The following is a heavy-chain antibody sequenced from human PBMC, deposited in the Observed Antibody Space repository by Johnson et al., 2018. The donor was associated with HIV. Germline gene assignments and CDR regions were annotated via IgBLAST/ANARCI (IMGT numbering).Heavy chain of an antibody. V-gene: IGHV3-30*03. J-gene: IGHJ3*01. CDR1: GFAFSNFG. CDR2: TSYDDSHK. CDR3: ARDSAEQVGDAIDF. Sequence: QMQLVESGGGVVQPGRSLRLSCAASGFAFSNFGMHWVRQAPGKGLEWVAVTSYDDSHKYYADSVRGRFTISRDISKNTLYLQLDSLRPYSTAVYYCARDSAEQVGDAIDFWGRGKLVTVSS. D-gene: IGHD1/OR15-1a*01.